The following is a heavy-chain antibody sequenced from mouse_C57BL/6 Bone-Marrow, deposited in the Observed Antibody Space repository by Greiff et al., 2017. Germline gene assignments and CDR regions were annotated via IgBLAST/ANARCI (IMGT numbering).Heavy chain of an antibody. CDR3: ARMNYYSNYVDYFDY. CDR1: GYTFTSYD. D-gene: IGHD2-5*01. V-gene: IGHV1-85*01. J-gene: IGHJ2*01. CDR2: IYPRDGST. Sequence: QVTLKESGPELVKPGASVKLSCKASGYTFTSYDINWVKQRPGQGLEWIGWIYPRDGSTKYNEKFKGKATLTVDTSSSTAYMELHSLTSEDSAVYFCARMNYYSNYVDYFDYWGQGTTLTVSS.